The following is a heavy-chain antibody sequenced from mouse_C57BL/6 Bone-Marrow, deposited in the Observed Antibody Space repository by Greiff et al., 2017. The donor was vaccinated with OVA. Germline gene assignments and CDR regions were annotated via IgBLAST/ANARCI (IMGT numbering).Heavy chain of an antibody. CDR3: AIGGNPFAY. CDR2: INPGSGGT. D-gene: IGHD2-1*01. Sequence: QVQLQQSGAELVRPGTSVKVSCKASGYAFTNYLIEWVKQRPGQGLEWIGVINPGSGGTNYNEKFKGKATLTADKSSSTAYMQLSSLTSEDSAVYFCAIGGNPFAYWGQGTLVTVSA. J-gene: IGHJ3*01. CDR1: GYAFTNYL. V-gene: IGHV1-54*01.